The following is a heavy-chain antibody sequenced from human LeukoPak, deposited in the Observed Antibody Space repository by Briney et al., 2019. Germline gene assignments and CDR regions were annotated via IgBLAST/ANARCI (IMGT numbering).Heavy chain of an antibody. CDR2: VTNSGDIT. V-gene: IGHV3-23*05. J-gene: IGHJ4*02. Sequence: PGGSLRLSCAASGFTFSSYAMSWVGQAPGKGLEWVSGVTNSGDITYYADSVKGRFTISRDNSKNTLYLQMNSLRADDTAVYYCAKNLYYDILTTWDYWGQGTLVTVSS. CDR3: AKNLYYDILTTWDY. CDR1: GFTFSSYA. D-gene: IGHD3-9*01.